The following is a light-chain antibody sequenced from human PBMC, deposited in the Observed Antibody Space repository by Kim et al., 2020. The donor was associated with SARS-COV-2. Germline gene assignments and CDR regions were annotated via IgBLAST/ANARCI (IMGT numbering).Light chain of an antibody. CDR3: SPRDSSGNLVL. CDR2: SKN. J-gene: IGLJ2*01. CDR1: SLRTYY. Sequence: SSELTQDPVVSVALGQTVRITCQGDSLRTYYANWYQQKPGQAPLLVMYSKNIRPSVIPDRFSGSSTRNTASLTLPGAQPEDEAVISCSPRDSSGNLVLFGGGTQLTVL. V-gene: IGLV3-19*01.